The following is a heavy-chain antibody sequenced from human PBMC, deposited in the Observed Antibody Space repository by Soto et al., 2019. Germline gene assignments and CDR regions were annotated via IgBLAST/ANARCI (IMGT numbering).Heavy chain of an antibody. V-gene: IGHV4-34*01. CDR3: ARGLLVLPYSYYYYGMDV. D-gene: IGHD3-10*01. CDR2: INHSGST. Sequence: QVQLQQWGAGLLKPSETLSLTCAVYGGSFSGYYWSWIRQPPGKGLEWIGEINHSGSTNYNPSLKRRVTISVDXXKXQXFLKLSSVTAADTAVYYCARGLLVLPYSYYYYGMDVWGQGTTVTVSS. J-gene: IGHJ6*02. CDR1: GGSFSGYY.